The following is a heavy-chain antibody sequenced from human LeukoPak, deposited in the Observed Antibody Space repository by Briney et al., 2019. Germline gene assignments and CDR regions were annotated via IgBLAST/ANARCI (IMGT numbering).Heavy chain of an antibody. J-gene: IGHJ4*02. CDR2: IIPIFGTA. V-gene: IGHV1-69*06. CDR1: GATFISYA. CDR3: AGGRPRGYCSGGSCYHNFDY. D-gene: IGHD2-15*01. Sequence: GSSVKVSCTASGATFISYAMSWVRQAPGQGLEWMGGIIPIFGTANYAQKFQGRVTITADKSTSTAYMEVSSLRSEDTAVYYCAGGRPRGYCSGGSCYHNFDYWGQGTLVTVSS.